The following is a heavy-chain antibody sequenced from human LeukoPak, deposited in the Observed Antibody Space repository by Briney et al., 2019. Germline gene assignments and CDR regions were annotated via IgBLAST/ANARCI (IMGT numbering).Heavy chain of an antibody. Sequence: PGGSLRLSCAASGFTFSSYAMSWVRQAPGKGLEWVSAISGSGGSTYYADSVKGRFTISRDNSKNTLYLQMNSLRAEDTAVYYCATPTTYYYDSSGYYPFAYWGQGTLVTVSS. V-gene: IGHV3-23*01. CDR3: ATPTTYYYDSSGYYPFAY. D-gene: IGHD3-22*01. CDR2: ISGSGGST. CDR1: GFTFSSYA. J-gene: IGHJ4*02.